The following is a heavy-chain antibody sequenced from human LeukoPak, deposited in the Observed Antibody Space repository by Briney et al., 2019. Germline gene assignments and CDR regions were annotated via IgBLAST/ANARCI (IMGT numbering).Heavy chain of an antibody. D-gene: IGHD1-26*01. J-gene: IGHJ5*02. CDR1: GFTFGGYA. V-gene: IGHV3-49*04. CDR3: TRSGNLDP. CDR2: IRSKAYGGTA. Sequence: GGSLRLSCTASGFTFGGYAMSWVRQAPGKGLEWVGFIRSKAYGGTAEYAASVKGRSTISRDDSKSIAYLQMNSLKTEDTAVYYCTRSGNLDPWGQGTLVTVSS.